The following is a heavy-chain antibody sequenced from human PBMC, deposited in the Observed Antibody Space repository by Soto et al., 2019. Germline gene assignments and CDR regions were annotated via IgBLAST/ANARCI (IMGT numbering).Heavy chain of an antibody. CDR2: IKSKTDGGTT. D-gene: IGHD2-15*01. CDR3: TTEPVYCSGGSCFDY. V-gene: IGHV3-15*07. Sequence: GGSLRLSCAASGFTFSNAWMNWVRQAPGKGLEWVGRIKSKTDGGTTDYAAPVKGRFTISRDDSKNTLYLQMNSLKTEDTAVYYCTTEPVYCSGGSCFDYWGQGTLVTVSS. J-gene: IGHJ4*02. CDR1: GFTFSNAW.